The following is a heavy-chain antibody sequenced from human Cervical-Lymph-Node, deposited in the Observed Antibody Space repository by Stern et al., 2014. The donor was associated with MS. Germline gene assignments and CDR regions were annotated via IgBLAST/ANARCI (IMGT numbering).Heavy chain of an antibody. J-gene: IGHJ4*02. CDR2: INAGNGNT. V-gene: IGHV1-3*01. Sequence: QVQLMQSGAEVKKPGASVKVSCKAAGFSFTTYTMHWVRQAPGQRPEWMGWINAGNGNTRYSQKFQGRVTFTGDTAASTAYLSLNSLRSEDTAVYYCAREASGWYYFDYWGQGTLVTVSS. CDR3: AREASGWYYFDY. D-gene: IGHD6-19*01. CDR1: GFSFTTYT.